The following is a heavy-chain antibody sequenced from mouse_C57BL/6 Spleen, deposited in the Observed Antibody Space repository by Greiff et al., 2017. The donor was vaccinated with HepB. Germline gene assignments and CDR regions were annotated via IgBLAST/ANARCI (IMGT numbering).Heavy chain of an antibody. CDR2: IYPGSGNT. Sequence: QVQLKESGPELVKPGASVKISCKASGYSFTSYYIHWVKQRPGQGLEWIGWIYPGSGNTKYNEKFKGKATLTADTSSSTAYMQLSSLTSEDSAVYYCASENGSGYFDYWGQGTTLTVSS. D-gene: IGHD1-1*01. V-gene: IGHV1-66*01. CDR3: ASENGSGYFDY. J-gene: IGHJ2*01. CDR1: GYSFTSYY.